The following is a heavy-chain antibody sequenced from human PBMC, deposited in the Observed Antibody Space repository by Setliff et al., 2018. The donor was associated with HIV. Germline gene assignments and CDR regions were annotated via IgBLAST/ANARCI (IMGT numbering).Heavy chain of an antibody. CDR2: IYPGDSDS. V-gene: IGHV5-51*01. D-gene: IGHD3-16*01. CDR3: ARGLGVRGRGDVFDI. CDR1: GYTFANYW. Sequence: TGESLKISCQGSGYTFANYWIGWVRQMPGKGLEWMGIIYPGDSDSRDSPSFQGQVIISADKSLSTAYLQWSSLKASDTAIYYCARGLGVRGRGDVFDIWGQGTMVTVSS. J-gene: IGHJ3*02.